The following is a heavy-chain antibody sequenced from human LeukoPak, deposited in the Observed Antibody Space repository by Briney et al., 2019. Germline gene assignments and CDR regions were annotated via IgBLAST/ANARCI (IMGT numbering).Heavy chain of an antibody. Sequence: GASVKVSCKASGGTFSSYAISWVRQAPGQGLEWMGRIIPILGIANYAQKFQGRVTITADKSTSTAYMELSSLRSEDTAVYYCAGGPPYGDYVLPFDYWGQGTLVTVSS. D-gene: IGHD4-17*01. CDR3: AGGPPYGDYVLPFDY. J-gene: IGHJ4*02. CDR2: IIPILGIA. CDR1: GGTFSSYA. V-gene: IGHV1-69*04.